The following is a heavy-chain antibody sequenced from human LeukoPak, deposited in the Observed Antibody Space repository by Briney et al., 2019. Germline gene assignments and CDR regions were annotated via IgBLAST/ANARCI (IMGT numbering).Heavy chain of an antibody. CDR2: IYWNDDK. V-gene: IGHV2-5*01. CDR1: GFSLSTSGVG. J-gene: IGHJ4*02. D-gene: IGHD3-22*01. CDR3: AHRDSSGSAYYFDY. Sequence: SGPTLVKPTQTLTLTCTFSGFSLSTSGVGVGWIRQPPGKALEWLALIYWNDDKRYSPSLKSRLTITKDTSKNQVVLTMTNMDPVDTATYYCAHRDSSGSAYYFDYWGQGTLVTVSS.